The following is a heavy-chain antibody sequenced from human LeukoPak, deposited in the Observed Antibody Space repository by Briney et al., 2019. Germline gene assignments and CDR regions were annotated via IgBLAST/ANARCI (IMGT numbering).Heavy chain of an antibody. CDR3: ARAGSVLAAAETYYYYYYMDV. CDR1: GGSISSYY. Sequence: SETLSLTCTVSGGSISSYYWSWIRQPPGKGLEWIGYIYYSGSTNYNPSLKSRVTISVETSKNEFSLKLRSVTAADTAVYYCARAGSVLAAAETYYYYYYMDVWGKGTTVTVSS. CDR2: IYYSGST. V-gene: IGHV4-59*01. D-gene: IGHD6-13*01. J-gene: IGHJ6*03.